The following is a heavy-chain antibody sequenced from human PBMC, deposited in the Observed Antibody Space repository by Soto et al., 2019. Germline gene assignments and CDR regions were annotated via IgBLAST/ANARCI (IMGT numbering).Heavy chain of an antibody. V-gene: IGHV4-39*01. CDR1: GGSISSSTNY. D-gene: IGHD2-15*01. Sequence: SETLSLTCTVSGGSISSSTNYWGWIRQPPGKGLEWIGSIYYSWSTYYNPSLKSRVTISVDTSKNQFPLKLSSVTAADTAVYYCARLLVTAVVGATNYFDTWGQQTLVTISS. J-gene: IGHJ4*02. CDR2: IYYSWST. CDR3: ARLLVTAVVGATNYFDT.